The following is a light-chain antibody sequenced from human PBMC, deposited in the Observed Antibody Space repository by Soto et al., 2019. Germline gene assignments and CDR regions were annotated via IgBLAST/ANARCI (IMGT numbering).Light chain of an antibody. CDR3: HQSDSSPLT. CDR1: ESITNF. Sequence: DIQMTQSPSSLSASVGDRVRITSRASESITNFLNWYQHKPGKAPKLLIYAASRLQSGVPSTFSGSGSGTDFTLTISGLYPEDFGTYYCHQSDSSPLTFGGGTKVDIK. CDR2: AAS. J-gene: IGKJ4*01. V-gene: IGKV1-39*01.